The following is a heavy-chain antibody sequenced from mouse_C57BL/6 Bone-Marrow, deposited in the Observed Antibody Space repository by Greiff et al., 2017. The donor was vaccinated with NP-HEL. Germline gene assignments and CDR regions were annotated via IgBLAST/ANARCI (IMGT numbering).Heavy chain of an antibody. Sequence: QVQLQQPGAELVKPGASVKLSCKASGYTFTSYWMHWVKQRPGQGLEWIGMIHPNSGSTNYNEKFKGKATLTVDTSSSTAYMQLSSLTSEDSAVYYCARWGWLPFDYWGQGTTLTVSS. J-gene: IGHJ2*01. CDR1: GYTFTSYW. CDR3: ARWGWLPFDY. D-gene: IGHD2-2*01. V-gene: IGHV1-64*01. CDR2: IHPNSGST.